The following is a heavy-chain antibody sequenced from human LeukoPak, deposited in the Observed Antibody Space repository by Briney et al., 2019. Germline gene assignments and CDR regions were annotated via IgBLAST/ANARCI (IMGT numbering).Heavy chain of an antibody. J-gene: IGHJ4*02. CDR3: VRDMGGRRQQLEY. Sequence: GGSLRLSCVASGFSFSDFWMSWVRQAPGKGLEWVANIKVDGSEKFYLDSVKGRFTIFRDNARNSLFLQMNSLRGEDTAKYYCVRDMGGRRQQLEYWGPGTQVTVSS. CDR2: IKVDGSEK. CDR1: GFSFSDFW. V-gene: IGHV3-7*01. D-gene: IGHD3-16*01.